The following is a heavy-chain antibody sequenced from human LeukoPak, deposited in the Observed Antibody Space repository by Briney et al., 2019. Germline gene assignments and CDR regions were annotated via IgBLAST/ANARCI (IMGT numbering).Heavy chain of an antibody. D-gene: IGHD6-13*01. J-gene: IGHJ1*01. Sequence: GASVKVSCKASGGTFSSYAISWVRQAPGQGLEWMGWINPNSGGTNHAQKFQGRVTMTRDTSISTAYMELSRLRSDDTAVYYCARALAAAGMEYFQHWGQGTLVTVSS. V-gene: IGHV1-2*02. CDR2: INPNSGGT. CDR3: ARALAAAGMEYFQH. CDR1: GGTFSSYA.